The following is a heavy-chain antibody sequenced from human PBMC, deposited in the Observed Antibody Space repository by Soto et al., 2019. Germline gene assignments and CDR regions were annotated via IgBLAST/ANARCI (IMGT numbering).Heavy chain of an antibody. CDR1: GDSIRSSSY. Sequence: ETLSLTCTVSGDSIRSSSYWGWVRQPPGKGLEWISRIYSNGNTYYNPSINSQITISIDTSKNQFSQNLIFLTAADTAVYYCRRSSRYSTDVWGQGTTV. D-gene: IGHD6-13*01. CDR2: IYSNGNT. CDR3: RRSSRYSTDV. V-gene: IGHV4-38-2*02. J-gene: IGHJ6*02.